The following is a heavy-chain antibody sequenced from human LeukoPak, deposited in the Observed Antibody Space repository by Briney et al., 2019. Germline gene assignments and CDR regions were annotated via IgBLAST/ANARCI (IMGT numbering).Heavy chain of an antibody. CDR2: VSGGGTDT. Sequence: GGSLRLSCRGSGFNFSSYLMTWVRQVPGKGLEWISSVSGGGTDTHYADSVKGRFTISRDNPKNTLYLQMNSLRAEDTAVYFCAKRGVVIRVILVGFHKEAYYFDSWGQGALVTVSS. D-gene: IGHD3-22*01. CDR1: GFNFSSYL. CDR3: AKRGVVIRVILVGFHKEAYYFDS. V-gene: IGHV3-23*01. J-gene: IGHJ4*02.